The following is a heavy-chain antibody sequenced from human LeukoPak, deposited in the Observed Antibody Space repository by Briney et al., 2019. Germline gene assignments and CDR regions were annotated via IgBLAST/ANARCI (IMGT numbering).Heavy chain of an antibody. D-gene: IGHD5-24*01. CDR2: IKEDGSEK. CDR1: GFTFSSYA. Sequence: GGSLRLSCAASGFTFSSYAMHWVRQAPGKGLEWVANIKEDGSEKYYVDSVKGRFTISRDNAKNSLYLQMNSLRAEDTAVYYCARVGGWLQFFGYWGQGTLVTVSS. J-gene: IGHJ4*02. CDR3: ARVGGWLQFFGY. V-gene: IGHV3-7*01.